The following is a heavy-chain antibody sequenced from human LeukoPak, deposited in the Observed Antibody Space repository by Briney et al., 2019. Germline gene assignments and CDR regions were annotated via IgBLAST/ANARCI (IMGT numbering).Heavy chain of an antibody. CDR2: ISTNDGNT. V-gene: IGHV1-18*01. J-gene: IGHJ5*02. CDR1: GYIFTSYG. CDR3: ARDKEITNNWFDP. D-gene: IGHD3-10*01. Sequence: ASVKVSCKASGYIFTSYGVSWVRQAPGQGLEWXGWISTNDGNTNYAQKFQDRITMTTDTSTNTAYMELKSLRSDDTAVFYCARDKEITNNWFDPWGQGTLVTVSS.